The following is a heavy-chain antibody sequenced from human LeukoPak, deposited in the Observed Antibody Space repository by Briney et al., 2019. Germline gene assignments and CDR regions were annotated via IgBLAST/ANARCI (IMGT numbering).Heavy chain of an antibody. CDR1: GFTVSSNY. CDR3: ARSSHYDILTGYSEEDAFDI. Sequence: GGSLRLSCAASGFTVSSNYMSWVRQAPGKGLEWVSVIYSGGSTDYADSVKGRFTISRDNSKNTLYLQTNSLRVEDTAVYYCARSSHYDILTGYSEEDAFDIWGQGTMVTVSS. V-gene: IGHV3-53*01. D-gene: IGHD3-9*01. J-gene: IGHJ3*02. CDR2: IYSGGST.